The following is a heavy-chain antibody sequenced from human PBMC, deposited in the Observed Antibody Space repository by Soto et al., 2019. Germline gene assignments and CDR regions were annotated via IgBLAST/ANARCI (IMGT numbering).Heavy chain of an antibody. CDR3: ASGTSVVRGLLAYHYFHYGMDV. V-gene: IGHV4-61*01. D-gene: IGHD3-10*01. CDR1: GGSVRSGTFY. J-gene: IGHJ6*02. CDR2: IYHSGGS. Sequence: QVQLQESGPGLVKSSETLSLTCTVSGGSVRSGTFYWSWIRQPPGKGLEWIGFIYHSGGSNYNPSLKSRVTRSLDTSKNQISLKLSSVTAADTAVYFCASGTSVVRGLLAYHYFHYGMDVWGQGTTVTVSS.